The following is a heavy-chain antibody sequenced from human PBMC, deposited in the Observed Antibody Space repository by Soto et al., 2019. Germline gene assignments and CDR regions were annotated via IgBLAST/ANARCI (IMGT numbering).Heavy chain of an antibody. V-gene: IGHV1-18*01. CDR2: ISIYNGDT. D-gene: IGHD3-3*01. CDR3: ASGRGKFRFYYFDY. J-gene: IGHJ4*02. Sequence: QVQVVQSGAEVKKPGASVKVSCKTSGYSSTDYGVSWVRQAPGQGLEWMGWISIYNGDTKYAQSLQGRVTITTDASTSTAYMELRSLRSDDTAVYYCASGRGKFRFYYFDYWGQGTLVTVSS. CDR1: GYSSTDYG.